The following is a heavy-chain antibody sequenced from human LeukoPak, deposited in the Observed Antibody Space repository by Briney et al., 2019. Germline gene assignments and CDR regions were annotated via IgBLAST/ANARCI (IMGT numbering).Heavy chain of an antibody. V-gene: IGHV1-69*06. J-gene: IGHJ4*02. Sequence: SVKVSCKASGGTFSSYAISWVRQAPGQGLEWMGGIIPIFGTANYAQKFQGRVTITADKSTSTAYMELSSLRSEDTAVYYCARDKYKFPGYCSGGSCYDFDYWGQGTLVTVSS. CDR3: ARDKYKFPGYCSGGSCYDFDY. D-gene: IGHD2-15*01. CDR1: GGTFSSYA. CDR2: IIPIFGTA.